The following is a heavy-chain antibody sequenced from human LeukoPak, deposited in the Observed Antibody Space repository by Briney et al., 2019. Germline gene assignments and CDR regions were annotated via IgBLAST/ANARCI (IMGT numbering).Heavy chain of an antibody. CDR3: ARGRPHGNDY. Sequence: GGCLRLSCAAAAFTFSIYGMNWVRQAPWKGLVWVSRIASDGSSTTYADSVKGRFSISRDNAKNTLYLQMNSLRVEDTAVYYCARGRPHGNDYWGQGTLVTVSS. D-gene: IGHD4-23*01. V-gene: IGHV3-74*01. CDR2: IASDGSST. J-gene: IGHJ4*02. CDR1: AFTFSIYG.